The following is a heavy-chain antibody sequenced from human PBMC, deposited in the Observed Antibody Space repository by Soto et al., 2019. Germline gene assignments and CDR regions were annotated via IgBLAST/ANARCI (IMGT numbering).Heavy chain of an antibody. CDR2: ISGDSNYI. V-gene: IGHV3-21*01. D-gene: IGHD3-22*01. Sequence: GGSLRLSCAASGFSFSGYDMNWVRQAPGKGLEWVSSISGDSNYIYYEDSVQGRFTIYRDNAKNSVYLQMNSLRAEDTAVYYCARVVYFDRSAYGLWGQGTMVTVSS. CDR1: GFSFSGYD. J-gene: IGHJ3*01. CDR3: ARVVYFDRSAYGL.